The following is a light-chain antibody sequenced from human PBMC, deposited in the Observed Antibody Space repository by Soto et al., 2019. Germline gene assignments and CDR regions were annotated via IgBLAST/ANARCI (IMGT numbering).Light chain of an antibody. CDR1: SSDIGSYDL. CDR2: EGT. Sequence: QSALTRPASVSGPLGQSIVISCTGSSSDIGSYDLVSWYQQYPGKAPKVVIFEGTKRPSGVSNRFSGSKSGNTASLTISGLQTEDEADYYCCSYAGSRTYVFGARTKVTVL. V-gene: IGLV2-23*01. J-gene: IGLJ1*01. CDR3: CSYAGSRTYV.